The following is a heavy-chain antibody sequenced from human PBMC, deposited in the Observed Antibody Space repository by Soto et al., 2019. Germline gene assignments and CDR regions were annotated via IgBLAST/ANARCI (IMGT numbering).Heavy chain of an antibody. CDR2: INPNSGGT. CDR3: ARQQLVPHYYYYGMDV. D-gene: IGHD6-13*01. V-gene: IGHV1-2*02. CDR1: GYTFTGYY. Sequence: ASVKVSCKASGYTFTGYYMHWVRQAPGQGLEWMGWINPNSGGTNYAQKFQGRVTMTRDTSISTAYMDLSRLRSDDPAVYYCARQQLVPHYYYYGMDVWGQGTTVTVSS. J-gene: IGHJ6*02.